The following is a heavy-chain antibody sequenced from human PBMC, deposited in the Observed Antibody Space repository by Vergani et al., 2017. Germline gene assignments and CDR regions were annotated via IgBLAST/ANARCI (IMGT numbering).Heavy chain of an antibody. V-gene: IGHV4-59*01. D-gene: IGHD3-3*01. CDR1: GGSISNYY. Sequence: QVQLQESGPGLVKPSETLSLTCIVSGGSISNYYWSWIRQSPGKGLEWVGYIYYSGSTNYNPSLKSRVTISVDTSKNQFSLKLSSVTAADTAVYYCARDGGLDYDFWSGPYYMDVWGKGTTVTVSS. J-gene: IGHJ6*03. CDR3: ARDGGLDYDFWSGPYYMDV. CDR2: IYYSGST.